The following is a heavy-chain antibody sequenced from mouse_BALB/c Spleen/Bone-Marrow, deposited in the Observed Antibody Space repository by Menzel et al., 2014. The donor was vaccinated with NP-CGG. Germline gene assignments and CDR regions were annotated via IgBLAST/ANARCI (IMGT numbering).Heavy chain of an antibody. D-gene: IGHD3-2*01. J-gene: IGHJ4*01. V-gene: IGHV1S81*02. CDR1: GYTFTSYY. CDR2: INPSNGGT. CDR3: SRGRQDALDY. Sequence: VQLQESGAELVKPGASVKLSCKASGYTFTSYYMYWVKQRPGQGLEWFGEINPSNGGTNFNEKFKNKATLTVDKSSRTAYMKLSSLTYEDSAGYYCSRGRQDALDYWGQGTSVTVSS.